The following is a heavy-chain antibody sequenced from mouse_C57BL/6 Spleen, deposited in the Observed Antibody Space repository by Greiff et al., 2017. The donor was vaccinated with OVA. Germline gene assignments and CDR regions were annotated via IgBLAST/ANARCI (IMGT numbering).Heavy chain of an antibody. V-gene: IGHV14-1*01. CDR1: GFNIKDYY. J-gene: IGHJ4*01. CDR2: IDPEDGDT. CDR3: TTNYYGSSYDYAMDY. D-gene: IGHD1-1*01. Sequence: VQLKQSGAELVRPGASVKLSCTASGFNIKDYYMHWVKQRPEQGLEWIGRIDPEDGDTEYAPKFQGQATMTADTSSNTAYLQLSSLTSEDTAVYYCTTNYYGSSYDYAMDYWGQGTSVTVSS.